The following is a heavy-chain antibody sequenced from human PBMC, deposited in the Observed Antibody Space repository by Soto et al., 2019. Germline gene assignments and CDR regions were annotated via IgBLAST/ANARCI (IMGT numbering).Heavy chain of an antibody. CDR1: GFTFSSYA. D-gene: IGHD3-10*01. Sequence: EVKLLESGGGLVQPGGSLRLSCAASGFTFSSYALSWVRQAPGKGLEWVSALSGTGDSADYANSVKGRFTISRDDSKTTLYLVMSSLRVEDTAIYYCARDNGNYGSGSFAHWGQGTLVTVSS. V-gene: IGHV3-23*01. CDR2: LSGTGDSA. CDR3: ARDNGNYGSGSFAH. J-gene: IGHJ4*02.